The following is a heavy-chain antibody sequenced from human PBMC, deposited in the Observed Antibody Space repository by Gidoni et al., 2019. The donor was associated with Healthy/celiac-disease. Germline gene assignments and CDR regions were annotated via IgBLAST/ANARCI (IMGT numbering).Heavy chain of an antibody. V-gene: IGHV4-39*01. J-gene: IGHJ3*02. CDR2: IYSSGSP. D-gene: IGHD5-12*01. CDR1: GGSTSSSRYY. CDR3: ARVDWDVDIVATMEFAFDI. Sequence: QLQLQESGPGLVKPSETLSLTCTVSGGSTSSSRYYWGGCRQPPGTELEWIGSIYSSGSPYYNPSLKSRVTISVDTSKTQFSLKLSSVTAADTAVYYWARVDWDVDIVATMEFAFDIWGQGTMVTVSS.